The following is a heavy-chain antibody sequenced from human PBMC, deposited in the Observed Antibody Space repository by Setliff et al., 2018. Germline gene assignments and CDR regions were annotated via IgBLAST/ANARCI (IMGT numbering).Heavy chain of an antibody. V-gene: IGHV4-31*03. CDR3: ARMSGFLYKDV. Sequence: TLSLTCTVSGGSISSGGYYWSWIRQHPGKGLEWIGYIYYSGSTSYYNPSLKSRVTISVDKSKNQFSLKLSSVTAADTAVYYCARMSGFLYKDVWGKGTTVTVSS. D-gene: IGHD3-3*01. J-gene: IGHJ6*03. CDR2: IYYSGSTS. CDR1: GGSISSGGYY.